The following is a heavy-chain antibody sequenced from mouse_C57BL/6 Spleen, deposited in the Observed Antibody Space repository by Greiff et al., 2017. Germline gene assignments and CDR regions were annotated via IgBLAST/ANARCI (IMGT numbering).Heavy chain of an antibody. Sequence: VQLQQSGAELVKPGASVKLSCTASGFNIKDYYMHWVKQRTEQGLEWIGRIDPEDGETKYAPEFQGKATITADTSSNTAYLQLSSLTSEDTAVYYCARVGDYGSSGYAMDYWGQGTSVTVSS. CDR1: GFNIKDYY. CDR2: IDPEDGET. V-gene: IGHV14-2*01. J-gene: IGHJ4*01. CDR3: ARVGDYGSSGYAMDY. D-gene: IGHD1-1*01.